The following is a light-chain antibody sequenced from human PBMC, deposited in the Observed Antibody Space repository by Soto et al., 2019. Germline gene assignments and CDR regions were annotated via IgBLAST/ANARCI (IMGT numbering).Light chain of an antibody. CDR2: TNT. CDR1: SSNVGGNP. Sequence: QSVLTQPPSASGTPGQRVTISCSGSSSNVGGNPVNWYQHVPTTAPKLLIYTNTQRPSGVPDRFSGSKSGTSASLAISGLQSADEADYYCARWDDSLNGPVFGTGTKLTVL. V-gene: IGLV1-44*01. CDR3: ARWDDSLNGPV. J-gene: IGLJ1*01.